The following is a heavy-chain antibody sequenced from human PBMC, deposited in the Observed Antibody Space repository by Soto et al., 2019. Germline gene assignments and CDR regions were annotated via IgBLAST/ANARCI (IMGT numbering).Heavy chain of an antibody. Sequence: QVQLVESGGGVVQPGRSLRLSCAASGFTFSSYGMHWVRQAPGKGLEWVAVIWCDGSNKYYADSVKGRFTISRDNSKNTLYLQMNSLRAGDTAVYYCARDPRGGLLRFLEWRPGWFDPWGQGTLVTVSS. D-gene: IGHD3-3*01. CDR1: GFTFSSYG. CDR2: IWCDGSNK. V-gene: IGHV3-33*01. CDR3: ARDPRGGLLRFLEWRPGWFDP. J-gene: IGHJ5*02.